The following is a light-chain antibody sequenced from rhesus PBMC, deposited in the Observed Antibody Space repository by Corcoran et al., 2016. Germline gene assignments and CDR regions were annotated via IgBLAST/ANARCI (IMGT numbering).Light chain of an antibody. Sequence: EIVMTQSPATLSVSPGERATLSCRASQSVSSYLAWYQQKTGQAPRRLIYDASKRATGTPDRVSGRGSGADVTLTIRGLEPADVGVYYGLQESSWPLTFGGGTNVEIK. CDR2: DAS. CDR3: LQESSWPLT. V-gene: IGKV3-35*01. CDR1: QSVSSY. J-gene: IGKJ4*01.